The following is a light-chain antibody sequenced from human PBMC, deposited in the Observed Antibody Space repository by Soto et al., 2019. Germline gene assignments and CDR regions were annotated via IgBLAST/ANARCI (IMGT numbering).Light chain of an antibody. CDR1: QTISSW. V-gene: IGKV1-5*03. CDR2: KAS. CDR3: QRYNSYSEA. J-gene: IGKJ1*01. Sequence: DIQMTQSPSTLSASVGDRVTITCRASQTISSWLAWYQQKPGKAPKLLIYKASTLKSGVPSRFSGSGSGTEFTLTISSLQPDDFATYYCQRYNSYSEAFGQGTKVDIK.